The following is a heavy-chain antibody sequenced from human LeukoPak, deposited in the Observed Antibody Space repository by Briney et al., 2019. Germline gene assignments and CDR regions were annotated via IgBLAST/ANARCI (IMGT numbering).Heavy chain of an antibody. CDR1: GGSISSYY. Sequence: PSETLSLTCTVSGGSISSYYWSWIRQHPGKGLEWIGYIYYSGSTNYNPSLKSRVTISVDTSKNQFSLKLSSVTAADTAVYYCARVGLYKNWFDPWGQGTLVTVSS. J-gene: IGHJ5*02. CDR3: ARVGLYKNWFDP. CDR2: IYYSGST. D-gene: IGHD5-24*01. V-gene: IGHV4-59*12.